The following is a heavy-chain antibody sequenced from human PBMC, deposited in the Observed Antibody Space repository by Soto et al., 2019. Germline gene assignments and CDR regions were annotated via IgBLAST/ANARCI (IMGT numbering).Heavy chain of an antibody. D-gene: IGHD6-19*01. V-gene: IGHV4-34*01. CDR3: ARGRGDGSGWPYYYYYYGMDV. J-gene: IGHJ6*02. CDR1: GGSFSGYY. Sequence: SETLSLTCAVYGGSFSGYYWSWIRQPPGKGLEWIGEINHSGSTNYNPSLKSRVTISVDTSKSQFSLKLSSVTAADTAVYYCARGRGDGSGWPYYYYYYGMDVWGQGTTVTVSS. CDR2: INHSGST.